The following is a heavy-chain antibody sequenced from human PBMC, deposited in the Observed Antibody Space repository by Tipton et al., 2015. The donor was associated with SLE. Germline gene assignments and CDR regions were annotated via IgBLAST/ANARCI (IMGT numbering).Heavy chain of an antibody. Sequence: TLSLTCTVSGGSISSTGYYWGWIRQPPGKGLEWIGNIYYDGSTYFNPSLKSRVTISVDTSNNQFSLKLTSVTAADTAVYYCARDLRERNGWELKNRYFDLWGRGTLVSVSS. CDR3: ARDLRERNGWELKNRYFDL. V-gene: IGHV4-39*07. J-gene: IGHJ2*01. D-gene: IGHD1-26*01. CDR1: GGSISSTGYY. CDR2: IYYDGST.